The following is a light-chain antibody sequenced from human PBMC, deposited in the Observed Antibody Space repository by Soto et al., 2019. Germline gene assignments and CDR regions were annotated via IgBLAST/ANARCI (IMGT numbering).Light chain of an antibody. J-gene: IGKJ1*01. Sequence: EVVLTQSPGTLSLSPGERATLSCRASQSVGSTYLAWYQRKPGQAPRLLIYGVFSRATGIPDRFSGSGSGTEVTLTISRREHEEFVVYYCQQYGDSPWTFGQGTKVEIK. CDR3: QQYGDSPWT. V-gene: IGKV3-20*01. CDR2: GVF. CDR1: QSVGSTY.